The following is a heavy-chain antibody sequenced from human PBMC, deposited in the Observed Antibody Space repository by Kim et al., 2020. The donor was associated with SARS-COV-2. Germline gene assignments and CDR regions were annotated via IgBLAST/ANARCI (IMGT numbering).Heavy chain of an antibody. D-gene: IGHD3-10*01. CDR3: AKALYYYDSGSYYMFDY. V-gene: IGHV3-23*01. J-gene: IGHJ4*02. Sequence: GGSLRLSCAASGFTFSSYAMSWVRQAPGKGLEWVSTISSSGGSTYFADSVKGRFTISRDNSKNTLYLQMNSLRAEDAAVYYCAKALYYYDSGSYYMFDYWGQGTLVTVSS. CDR1: GFTFSSYA. CDR2: ISSSGGST.